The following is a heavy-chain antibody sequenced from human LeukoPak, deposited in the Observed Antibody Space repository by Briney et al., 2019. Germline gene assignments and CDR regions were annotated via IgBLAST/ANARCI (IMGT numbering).Heavy chain of an antibody. D-gene: IGHD4-11*01. CDR1: GFTFSSYG. J-gene: IGHJ4*02. V-gene: IGHV3-30*02. Sequence: AGGSLRLSCAASGFTFSSYGMHWVRQAPGKGLEWVAFIRYDGSNKYYADSVKGRFTISRDNSKNTLYLQMNSLRAEDTAVYYCAKVVPVTTIWGLPDYWGQETLVTVSS. CDR2: IRYDGSNK. CDR3: AKVVPVTTIWGLPDY.